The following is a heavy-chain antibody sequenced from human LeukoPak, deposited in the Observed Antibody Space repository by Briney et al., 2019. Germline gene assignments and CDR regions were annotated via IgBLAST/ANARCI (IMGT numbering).Heavy chain of an antibody. J-gene: IGHJ4*02. D-gene: IGHD3-22*01. V-gene: IGHV3-7*01. CDR2: IKQDGSEK. CDR1: GFTFSSYW. CDR3: ARGPGAYDSSGYSPIDY. Sequence: PGGSLRLSCAASGFTFSSYWMSWVRQAPGKGLEWVANIKQDGSEKYYVDSVKGRFTISRDNAKNSLYLQMNSLRAEDTAVYYCARGPGAYDSSGYSPIDYWGQGTLVTVSS.